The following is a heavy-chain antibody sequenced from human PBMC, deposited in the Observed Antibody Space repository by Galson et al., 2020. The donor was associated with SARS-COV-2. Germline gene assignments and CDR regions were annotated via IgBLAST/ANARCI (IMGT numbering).Heavy chain of an antibody. Sequence: SGPTLVKPTQTLTLTCTFSGFSLSTSGMCVSWIRQPPGKALEWLARIDWDGDKHYSTSLKTRFTISKDTSKNQVVLTMTNMDPVDTATYYCERTWSTGTTSRTFAYWGQGTLVTVSS. D-gene: IGHD1-1*01. CDR2: IDWDGDK. J-gene: IGHJ4*02. CDR3: ERTWSTGTTSRTFAY. V-gene: IGHV2-70*11. CDR1: GFSLSTSGMC.